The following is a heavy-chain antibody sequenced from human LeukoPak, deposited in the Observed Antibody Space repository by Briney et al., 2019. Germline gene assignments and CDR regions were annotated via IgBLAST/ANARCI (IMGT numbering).Heavy chain of an antibody. Sequence: GASVKVSCKTSGYTFTDYLMHWVRQAPGQGLEWMGWINPNSGGINYAQKFQGRVTMTRDTSISTAYMELSRLRSDDTAAYYCARDICGSSTCYSHYGDNDAFDIWGQGTMVTVSS. V-gene: IGHV1-2*02. J-gene: IGHJ3*02. CDR3: ARDICGSSTCYSHYGDNDAFDI. D-gene: IGHD2-2*01. CDR1: GYTFTDYL. CDR2: INPNSGGI.